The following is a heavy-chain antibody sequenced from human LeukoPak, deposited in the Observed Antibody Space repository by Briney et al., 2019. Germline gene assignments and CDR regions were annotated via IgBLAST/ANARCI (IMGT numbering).Heavy chain of an antibody. CDR3: ARLASGSYGPLTPFDY. CDR2: IYYSGST. J-gene: IGHJ4*02. D-gene: IGHD1-26*01. V-gene: IGHV4-59*08. CDR1: GVSISSYY. Sequence: SETLSLTCTVSGVSISSYYWSWIRQPPGKGLGWIGYIYYSGSTNYNPSLKSRVTISVDTSKNQFSLRLSSVTAADTAVYYSARLASGSYGPLTPFDYWGQGTLVTVSS.